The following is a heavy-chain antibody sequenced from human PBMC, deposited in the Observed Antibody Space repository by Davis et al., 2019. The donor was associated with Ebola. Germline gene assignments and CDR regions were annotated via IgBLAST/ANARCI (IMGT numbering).Heavy chain of an antibody. J-gene: IGHJ4*02. CDR2: IYYSGST. V-gene: IGHV4-59*12. CDR3: ARGRRITFGGVIVIPKPFDY. CDR1: GGSISSYY. D-gene: IGHD3-16*02. Sequence: SETLSLTCTVSGGSISSYYWSWIRQPPGKGLEWIGYIYYSGSTNYNPSLKSRVTISVDTSKNQFSLKLSSVTAADTAVYYCARGRRITFGGVIVIPKPFDYWGQGTLVTVSS.